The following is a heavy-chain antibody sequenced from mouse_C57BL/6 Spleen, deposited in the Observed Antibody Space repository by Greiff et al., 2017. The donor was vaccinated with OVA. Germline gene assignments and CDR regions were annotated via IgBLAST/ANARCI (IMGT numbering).Heavy chain of an antibody. CDR1: GYSFTSYY. CDR2: IYPGSGNT. CDR3: ARGTAQAFDY. D-gene: IGHD3-2*02. V-gene: IGHV1-66*01. J-gene: IGHJ2*01. Sequence: QVQLQQSGPELVKPGASVKISCKASGYSFTSYYIHWVKQRPGQGLEWIGWIYPGSGNTKYNEKFKGKATLTADTSSSTADRQLSSLTSEDSAVYYGARGTAQAFDYWGQGTTLTVSS.